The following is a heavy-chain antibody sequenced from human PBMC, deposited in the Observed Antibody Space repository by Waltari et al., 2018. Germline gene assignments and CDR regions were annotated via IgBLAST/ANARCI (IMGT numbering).Heavy chain of an antibody. Sequence: EGQLVESGGGLVQPGGSVRLSCPASGFTFSNDCMSWVRQAPGKGLEWVANIKQDENEKYYVDSVRGRFTISRDNAESSLSLQMNSLRAEDTAVYYCARVATSGWRESLDCWGRGTLVTVSS. J-gene: IGHJ4*02. D-gene: IGHD6-19*01. CDR1: GFTFSNDC. CDR3: ARVATSGWRESLDC. CDR2: IKQDENEK. V-gene: IGHV3-7*04.